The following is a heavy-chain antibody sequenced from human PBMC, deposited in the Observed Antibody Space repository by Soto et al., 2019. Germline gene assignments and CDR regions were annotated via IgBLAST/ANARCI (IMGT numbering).Heavy chain of an antibody. Sequence: QVQLQESGPGLVKPSETLSLTCTVSGGSISSYYWSWIRQSPGKGLEWIGYIHYSGSTKSNPSLKSRVTISVDTSWNQVSLKLSSVTAAYSAVYFCARARYQLLHPYYYGMDVWGQGTTVTVSS. CDR3: ARARYQLLHPYYYGMDV. CDR2: IHYSGST. V-gene: IGHV4-59*01. D-gene: IGHD1-1*01. J-gene: IGHJ6*02. CDR1: GGSISSYY.